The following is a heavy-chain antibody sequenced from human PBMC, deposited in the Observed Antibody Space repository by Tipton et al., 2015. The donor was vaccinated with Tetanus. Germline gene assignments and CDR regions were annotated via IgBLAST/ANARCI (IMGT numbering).Heavy chain of an antibody. CDR3: ARDRGNYIYYGMDV. Sequence: QLVQSGAEVKKPGASVKVSCKASGYTFSGYYMCWVRQAPGQGLEWVGWIDPNSGGTVYAPRFQGRVPMTRDTSISTAYMELSSLRSDDTAVYYCARDRGNYIYYGMDVWGPGTTVTVS. J-gene: IGHJ6*02. CDR1: GYTFSGYY. D-gene: IGHD3-22*01. CDR2: IDPNSGGT. V-gene: IGHV1-2*02.